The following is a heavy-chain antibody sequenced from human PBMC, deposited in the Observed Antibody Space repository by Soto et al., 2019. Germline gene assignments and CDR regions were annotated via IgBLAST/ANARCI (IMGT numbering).Heavy chain of an antibody. CDR2: TRSNGEYT. Sequence: SLRLSCVGSGFTFSDYAMTWIRQAPGKVLEWVSTTRSNGEYTYYGDSAKGRFTVSRDNSKNTLYLEMSSLRAEDTAVYYCAKDSRTVAVSAARVYGMDVWGQGTTVTVSS. D-gene: IGHD2-2*01. V-gene: IGHV3-23*01. CDR1: GFTFSDYA. J-gene: IGHJ6*02. CDR3: AKDSRTVAVSAARVYGMDV.